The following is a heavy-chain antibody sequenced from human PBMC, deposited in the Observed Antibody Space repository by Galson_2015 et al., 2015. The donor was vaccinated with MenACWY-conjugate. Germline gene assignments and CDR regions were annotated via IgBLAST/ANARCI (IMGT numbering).Heavy chain of an antibody. V-gene: IGHV1-18*01. D-gene: IGHD2-2*01. CDR1: GYTFTHYG. J-gene: IGHJ5*02. CDR3: ARDRSRSNGYAWFDP. Sequence: SVKVSCKASGYTFTHYGINWVRQAPGQGLEWMGWISAYNGNTKYAQKFQGRVTLTTDASTSTAYMELRSLRSDDTAVYYCARDRSRSNGYAWFDPWGQGTLVIVS. CDR2: ISAYNGNT.